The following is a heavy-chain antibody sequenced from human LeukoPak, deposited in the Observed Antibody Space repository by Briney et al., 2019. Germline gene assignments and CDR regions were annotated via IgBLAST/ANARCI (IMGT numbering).Heavy chain of an antibody. V-gene: IGHV3-30*18. CDR1: GFIFSNYG. J-gene: IGHJ6*03. CDR3: AKADIVVMDA. CDR2: MSYDGSYT. Sequence: GGSLRLSCAASGFIFSNYGMYWVRQAPGKGLEWVAFMSYDGSYTYYGDSVKGRFTISRDNSKKTLYLQMNTLRDEDTAVYYCAKADIVVMDAWGKGTTVTVSS. D-gene: IGHD2-15*01.